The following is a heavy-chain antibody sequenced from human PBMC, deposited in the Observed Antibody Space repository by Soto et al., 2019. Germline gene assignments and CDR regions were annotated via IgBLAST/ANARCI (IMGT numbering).Heavy chain of an antibody. Sequence: EAQLLESGGGLAQPGGSLRLSCAASGFTFSSFALSWVRQAPGKGLEWVAAITNSGGSTFYADSVKGRFTISRDNSKDTLYLQLNSLTAEDTAVYYCVKSSEGRGTFAFDVWGQGTMVTVSS. CDR1: GFTFSSFA. V-gene: IGHV3-23*01. CDR2: ITNSGGST. CDR3: VKSSEGRGTFAFDV. J-gene: IGHJ3*01.